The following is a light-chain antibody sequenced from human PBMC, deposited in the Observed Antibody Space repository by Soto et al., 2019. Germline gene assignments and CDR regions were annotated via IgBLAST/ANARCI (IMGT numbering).Light chain of an antibody. J-gene: IGKJ5*01. CDR3: QQLNNYPIT. CDR2: AAS. CDR1: QGISSY. Sequence: DIQMTQSPSSLSASVGDRVTITCRASQGISSYLAWYQQTPGKAPKLLIYAASTLQSGVPSRFSGSGSWTEFTLTISSLQPEDFATYYCQQLNNYPITFGQGTRLEIK. V-gene: IGKV1-9*01.